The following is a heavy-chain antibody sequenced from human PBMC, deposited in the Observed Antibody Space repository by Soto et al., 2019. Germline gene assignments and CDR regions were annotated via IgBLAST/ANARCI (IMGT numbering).Heavy chain of an antibody. D-gene: IGHD2-21*02. CDR1: GFTFSSYS. J-gene: IGHJ4*02. Sequence: EVQLVESGGGLVQPGGSLRLSCAASGFTFSSYSMNWVRQAPGKGLEWVSYISSSSSTIYYADSVKGRFTISRDNAKNSLYLQMNSLSAEDTAVYYCARKGFVRGWGLDYWGQGTLVTVSS. CDR3: ARKGFVRGWGLDY. CDR2: ISSSSSTI. V-gene: IGHV3-48*01.